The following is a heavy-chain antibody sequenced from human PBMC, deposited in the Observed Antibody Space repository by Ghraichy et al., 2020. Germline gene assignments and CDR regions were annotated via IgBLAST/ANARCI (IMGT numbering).Heavy chain of an antibody. Sequence: SETLSLTCAVYGGSFSGYYWSWIRQSPGKGLEWIGEINHSGSTNYNPSLKSRVTISVDTSKNQFSLKLSSVTAADTAVYYCATTRGVGALDYWGQGTLVTVSS. J-gene: IGHJ4*02. CDR2: INHSGST. D-gene: IGHD1-26*01. V-gene: IGHV4-34*01. CDR3: ATTRGVGALDY. CDR1: GGSFSGYY.